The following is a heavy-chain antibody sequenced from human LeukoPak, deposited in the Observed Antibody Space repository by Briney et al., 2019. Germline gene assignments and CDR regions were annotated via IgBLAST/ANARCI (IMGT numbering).Heavy chain of an antibody. CDR3: AKDWGFQFASGSYCEY. CDR1: GFSFTNYG. J-gene: IGHJ4*02. D-gene: IGHD3-10*01. CDR2: ISYDGSNK. Sequence: GGSLRLSCAASGFSFTNYGMHWVRQAPGKGLQWVADISYDGSNKYYADSVAGRFSISRDNSKNTLYLQMNSLRAEDTAVYYCAKDWGFQFASGSYCEYWGRETLVTVSS. V-gene: IGHV3-30*18.